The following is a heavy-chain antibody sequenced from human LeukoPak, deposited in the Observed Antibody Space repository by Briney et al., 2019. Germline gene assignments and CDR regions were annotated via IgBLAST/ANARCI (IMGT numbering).Heavy chain of an antibody. V-gene: IGHV3-23*01. D-gene: IGHD3-10*01. CDR3: AISIGVSMGCYYYSGRDV. J-gene: IGHJ6*02. Sequence: GGSLRLSCAASGFTFSSYAMRWVRQAPGKGLEWVASIRGSGGNTYYADSVKGRFTISRDNSKNTLYLQMNSLRAEDTAVYYCAISIGVSMGCYYYSGRDVWGQGTTVSVSS. CDR1: GFTFSSYA. CDR2: IRGSGGNT.